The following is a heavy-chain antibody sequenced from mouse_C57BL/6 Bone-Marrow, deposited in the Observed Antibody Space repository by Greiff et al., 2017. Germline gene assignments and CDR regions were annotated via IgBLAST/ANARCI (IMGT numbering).Heavy chain of an antibody. V-gene: IGHV1-18*01. Sequence: DVQLQESGPELVKPGASVKIPCKASGYTFTDYNMDWVKQSHGKSLEWIGDINPNNGGTIYNQKFKGKATLTVDKSSSTAYMELRSLTSEDTAVYYCARITPWFAYWGQGTLVTVSA. CDR3: ARITPWFAY. D-gene: IGHD1-1*01. CDR2: INPNNGGT. CDR1: GYTFTDYN. J-gene: IGHJ3*01.